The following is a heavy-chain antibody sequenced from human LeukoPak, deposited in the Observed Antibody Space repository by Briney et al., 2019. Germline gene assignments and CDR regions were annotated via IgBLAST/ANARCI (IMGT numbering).Heavy chain of an antibody. Sequence: GESLKISCKGSGYVFTSYWIGWMRQMPGKGLEWMGIIYPGDSDTRYSPSFQGQVTISADKSISTAYLQWSSLKASDTAMYYCARQRDGYKVWFDPWGQGTLVTVSS. CDR1: GYVFTSYW. CDR3: ARQRDGYKVWFDP. CDR2: IYPGDSDT. V-gene: IGHV5-51*01. J-gene: IGHJ5*02. D-gene: IGHD5-24*01.